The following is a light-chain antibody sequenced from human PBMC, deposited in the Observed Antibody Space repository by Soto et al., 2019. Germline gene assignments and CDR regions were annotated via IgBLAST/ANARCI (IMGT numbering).Light chain of an antibody. Sequence: EIFLTQAPATPSLSPVELAILSCRASQSIGLAIAWYQHKPGQAPRLLIFDASQRATGIPARFRGSGSGTDFTLSISSLEPEDFAVYYCQQRTDRPPWTFGQGTKVDI. CDR3: QQRTDRPPWT. CDR2: DAS. J-gene: IGKJ1*01. CDR1: QSIGLA. V-gene: IGKV3-11*01.